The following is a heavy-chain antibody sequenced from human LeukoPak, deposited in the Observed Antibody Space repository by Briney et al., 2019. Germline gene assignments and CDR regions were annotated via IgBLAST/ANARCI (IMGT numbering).Heavy chain of an antibody. J-gene: IGHJ6*03. D-gene: IGHD6-13*01. V-gene: IGHV3-30*04. CDR1: GFTFSSYA. Sequence: PGGSLRLSCAASGFTFSSYAMHWVRQAPGKGLEWVAVISYDGSNKYYADSVKGRFTISRDNSKNTLYLQMNSLRAEDTAVYYCAKEGSSSWYVYYYYMDVWGKGTTVTVSS. CDR2: ISYDGSNK. CDR3: AKEGSSSWYVYYYYMDV.